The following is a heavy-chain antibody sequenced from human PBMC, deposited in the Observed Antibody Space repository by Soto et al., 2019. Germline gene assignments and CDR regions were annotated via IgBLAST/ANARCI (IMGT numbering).Heavy chain of an antibody. CDR3: ARQWLSYAFDI. V-gene: IGHV4-59*01. Sequence: SETLSLTCTVSGGSISTYYWSWIRRPPGKGLEWIGYIYYSGSTKYNPSLKSRVTISVDTSKNQFSLKLNSVTAADTAVYYCARQWLSYAFDIWGQGTKVTVSS. D-gene: IGHD6-19*01. CDR2: IYYSGST. J-gene: IGHJ3*02. CDR1: GGSISTYY.